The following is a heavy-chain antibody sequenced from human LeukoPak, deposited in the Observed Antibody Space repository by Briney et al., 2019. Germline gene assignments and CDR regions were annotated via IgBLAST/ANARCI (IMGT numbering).Heavy chain of an antibody. J-gene: IGHJ4*02. CDR1: GFTFSSYG. V-gene: IGHV3-30*02. D-gene: IGHD3-3*01. CDR3: AKDREWSLDY. CDR2: IRYDGSNK. Sequence: PGGSLRLSRAASGFTFSSYGMHWVRQAPGKGLEWVAFIRYDGSNKYHADSVKGRFTISKDNSKNTVHLQMNSLRVEDTAVYYCAKDREWSLDYWGQGTLVTVSS.